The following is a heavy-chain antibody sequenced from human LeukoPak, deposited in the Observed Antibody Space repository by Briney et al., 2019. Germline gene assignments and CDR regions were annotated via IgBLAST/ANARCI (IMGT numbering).Heavy chain of an antibody. CDR2: IIPIFGTA. D-gene: IGHD1-1*01. J-gene: IGHJ6*03. Sequence: SVTVSCKASGGTFSSYAISWVRQAPGQGLEWMGGIIPIFGTANYAQKFQGRVTITADEPTSTAYMELSSLRSEDTAVYYCARAQLIPSSYYYYYMDVWGKGTTVTVSS. CDR1: GGTFSSYA. CDR3: ARAQLIPSSYYYYYMDV. V-gene: IGHV1-69*01.